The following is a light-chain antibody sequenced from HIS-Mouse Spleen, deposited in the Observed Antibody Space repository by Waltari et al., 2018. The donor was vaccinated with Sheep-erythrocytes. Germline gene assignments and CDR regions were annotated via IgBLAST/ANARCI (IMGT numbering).Light chain of an antibody. Sequence: QSALTQPASVSGSPGQSIPIPCTGTRSAVGSYNLVSLYQQHPGKAPKPMIYEGSKRPSGVSNRFSGSKSGNTASLTSSGLQAEDEADYYCCSYAGSSTFVFGTGTKVTVL. CDR2: EGS. CDR1: RSAVGSYNL. CDR3: CSYAGSSTFV. J-gene: IGLJ1*01. V-gene: IGLV2-23*01.